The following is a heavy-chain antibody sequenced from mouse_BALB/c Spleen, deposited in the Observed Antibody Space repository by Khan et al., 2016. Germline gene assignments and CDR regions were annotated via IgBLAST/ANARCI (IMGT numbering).Heavy chain of an antibody. Sequence: EVELVESGGGLVQPGGSRKLSCAASGFNFSSFGMHWVRQAPEKGLEWVAYISSGSNTIYYADTVKGRSTISRDNPKKTLFLQMTSLRSEDTAMYYCARRIVTRDYYGMDYWGQGTSVTVSS. D-gene: IGHD2-5*01. CDR3: ARRIVTRDYYGMDY. J-gene: IGHJ4*01. V-gene: IGHV5-17*02. CDR1: GFNFSSFG. CDR2: ISSGSNTI.